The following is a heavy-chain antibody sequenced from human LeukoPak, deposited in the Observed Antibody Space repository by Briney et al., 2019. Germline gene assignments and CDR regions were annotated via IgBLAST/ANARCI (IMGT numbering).Heavy chain of an antibody. Sequence: PSETLSLTCTVSGGSISSGDYYWSWIRQPPGEGLEWIGYIYYSGSTYYNPSLKSRVTISVDTSKNQFSLKLSSVTAADTAVYYCAKWGELSGIDYWGQGTLVTVSS. CDR1: GGSISSGDYY. D-gene: IGHD3-16*02. CDR2: IYYSGST. V-gene: IGHV4-30-4*01. CDR3: AKWGELSGIDY. J-gene: IGHJ4*02.